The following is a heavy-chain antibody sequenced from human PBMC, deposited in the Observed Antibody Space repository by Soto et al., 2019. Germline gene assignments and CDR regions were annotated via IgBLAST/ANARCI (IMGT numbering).Heavy chain of an antibody. CDR2: ISAYNGNT. J-gene: IGHJ5*02. CDR3: ARSFRISYDILTLNWFDP. CDR1: GYTFTSYG. Sequence: GPVKVSCKASGYTFTSYGISWVRQAPGQGLEWMGWISAYNGNTNYAQKLQGRVTMTTDTSTSTAYIELRSLRSDDTAVYYCARSFRISYDILTLNWFDPWGQGTLVTVSS. D-gene: IGHD3-9*01. V-gene: IGHV1-18*04.